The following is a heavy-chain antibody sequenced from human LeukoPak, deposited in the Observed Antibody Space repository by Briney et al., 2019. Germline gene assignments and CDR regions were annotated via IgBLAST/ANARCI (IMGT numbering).Heavy chain of an antibody. CDR3: ARDPRIAVAGTAGAFDT. CDR1: GYTFTSYG. V-gene: IGHV1-18*01. CDR2: ISAYNGNT. J-gene: IGHJ3*02. D-gene: IGHD6-19*01. Sequence: ASVKVSCKASGYTFTSYGISWVRQAPGQGLEWMGWISAYNGNTNYAQKLQGRVTMTTDTSTSTAYMELRSLRSDDTAVYYCARDPRIAVAGTAGAFDTWGQGTMVTVSS.